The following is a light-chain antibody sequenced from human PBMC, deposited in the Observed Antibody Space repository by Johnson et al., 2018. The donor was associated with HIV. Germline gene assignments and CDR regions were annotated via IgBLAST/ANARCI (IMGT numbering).Light chain of an antibody. V-gene: IGLV1-51*02. CDR1: SSNIGNNY. CDR2: ENN. CDR3: GTWDSSLSAVYV. Sequence: QSVLTQPPSVSAAPGQKVTISCSGSSSNIGNNYVSWYQQLPGTAPKLLIYENNKRPSGIPDRFSGSKSGPSATLGITGLQTGDEADYYCGTWDSSLSAVYVFGTGTKVAGL. J-gene: IGLJ1*01.